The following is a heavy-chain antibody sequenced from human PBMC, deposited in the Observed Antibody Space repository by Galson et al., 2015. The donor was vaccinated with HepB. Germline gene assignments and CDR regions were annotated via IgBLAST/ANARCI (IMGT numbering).Heavy chain of an antibody. J-gene: IGHJ6*02. V-gene: IGHV7-4-1*02. CDR2: INTNTGNP. Sequence: SVKVSCKASGYTFTNYAVNWVRQAPGQGLEWMGWINTNTGNPTYAQGFTGRFVFSLDTSVSTAYLQISSLKADDTAIYYCATEGSGSYRYGMDVWGQGTTVTVSS. CDR1: GYTFTNYA. D-gene: IGHD1-26*01. CDR3: ATEGSGSYRYGMDV.